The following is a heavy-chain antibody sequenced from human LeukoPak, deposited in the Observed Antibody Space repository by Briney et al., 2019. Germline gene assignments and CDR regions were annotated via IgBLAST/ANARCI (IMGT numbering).Heavy chain of an antibody. D-gene: IGHD1-20*01. CDR1: GFTFSSYG. CDR3: AKAPGITGTGGWFDP. CDR2: ISGSGGST. J-gene: IGHJ5*02. Sequence: GGSLRLSCAASGFTFSSYGMNWVRLAPGQGLEWISSISGSGGSTYHADSVKGRFTISRDNSKNTLYLQMNSPRADDTAVYYCAKAPGITGTGGWFDPWGQGTLVTVSS. V-gene: IGHV3-23*01.